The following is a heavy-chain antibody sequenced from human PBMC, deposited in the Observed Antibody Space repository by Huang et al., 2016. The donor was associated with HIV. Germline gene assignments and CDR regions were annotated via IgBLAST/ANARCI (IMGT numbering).Heavy chain of an antibody. CDR3: ARNHDFWRGRMFAISYFDV. Sequence: QMRFQESGPGLVKPSGTLSLTCNVSGGSINTGRYYWGWIRQPPGKGLEWVGSLYYTGKRHDYPSRKGRLTMSADTSKNQFSLNLSSVTAADTAIYYCARNHDFWRGRMFAISYFDVWGRGTLVTVAS. CDR2: LYYTGKR. CDR1: GGSINTGRYY. J-gene: IGHJ2*01. D-gene: IGHD3-3*01. V-gene: IGHV4-39*01.